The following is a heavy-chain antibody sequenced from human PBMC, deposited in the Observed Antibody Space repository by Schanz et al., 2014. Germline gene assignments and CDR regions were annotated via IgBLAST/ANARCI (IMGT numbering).Heavy chain of an antibody. CDR1: GYTFTNHY. J-gene: IGHJ5*02. CDR3: ATERVGFSNSLDP. CDR2: ISAYNGHT. Sequence: QVQLVQSGSELKKPGASVKVSCKASGYTFTNHYLHWVRQAPGQGLEWMGWISAYNGHTNYAQKFQGRVTMTTDTSTSTVYMELRSLRSDDTAVYYCATERVGFSNSLDPWGQGTLVTVSS. D-gene: IGHD6-13*01. V-gene: IGHV1-18*04.